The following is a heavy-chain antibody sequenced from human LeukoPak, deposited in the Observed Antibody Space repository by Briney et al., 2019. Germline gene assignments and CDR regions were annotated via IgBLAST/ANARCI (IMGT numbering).Heavy chain of an antibody. CDR3: AKVHYGGTMGVFDY. Sequence: PGRSLRLSCAASGFTFSSYGMHWVRQAPGKGLEWVAVISYDGSNKYYADSVKGRFTISRDNSKNTLYLQMNSLRAEDTPVYYCAKVHYGGTMGVFDYWGQGTLVTVSS. CDR1: GFTFSSYG. V-gene: IGHV3-30*18. J-gene: IGHJ4*02. D-gene: IGHD4-23*01. CDR2: ISYDGSNK.